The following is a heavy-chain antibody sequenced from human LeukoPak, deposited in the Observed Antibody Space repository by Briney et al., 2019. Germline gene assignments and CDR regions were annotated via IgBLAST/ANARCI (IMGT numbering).Heavy chain of an antibody. D-gene: IGHD6-13*01. CDR3: ASDGIAVDRGIGYFDY. J-gene: IGHJ4*02. V-gene: IGHV3-33*01. Sequence: GGSLRLSCAASGFTFRSYGMHWVRQAPGKGLEWVAVIWYDGSNKYYADSVKGRLTISRDNSENTLYLQMNSLRAEDTALYYCASDGIAVDRGIGYFDYWSQGTLVTVSS. CDR2: IWYDGSNK. CDR1: GFTFRSYG.